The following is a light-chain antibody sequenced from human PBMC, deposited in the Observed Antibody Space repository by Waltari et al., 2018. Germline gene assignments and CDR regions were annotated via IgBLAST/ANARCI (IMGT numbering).Light chain of an antibody. CDR3: QLWDSSSDHVV. Sequence: SYVLTQPPSVSVAPGKTARITCEGNNIGSKSVHWYQQKAGQAPVLVGYDDSDRPSGSPERFSGSNSGNTATLTSGRVEAGDEADYYCQLWDSSSDHVVFGGGTKLTVL. CDR1: NIGSKS. CDR2: DDS. J-gene: IGLJ2*01. V-gene: IGLV3-21*03.